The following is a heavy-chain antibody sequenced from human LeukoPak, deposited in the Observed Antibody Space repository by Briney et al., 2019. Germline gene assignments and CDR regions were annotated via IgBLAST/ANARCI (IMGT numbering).Heavy chain of an antibody. Sequence: GGSLRLSCAGSGNTFSSYWMHWVRQAPEKGLVWVSRISSDGSSTAYADSVKGRFTISRDNAKNTLYLQMNSLRAEDTAVYYCARSSSGWVDYWGQGTLVTVSS. CDR3: ARSSSGWVDY. D-gene: IGHD6-19*01. V-gene: IGHV3-74*01. CDR2: ISSDGSST. J-gene: IGHJ4*02. CDR1: GNTFSSYW.